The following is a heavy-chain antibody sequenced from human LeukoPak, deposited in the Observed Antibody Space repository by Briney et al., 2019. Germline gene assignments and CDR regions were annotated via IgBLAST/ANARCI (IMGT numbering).Heavy chain of an antibody. CDR3: ARVTTYSGSYPIDY. D-gene: IGHD1-26*01. CDR2: ISSRSTYI. Sequence: GGSLRLSCAASGFSFTNYNMNWARHAPGRGLEWVSSISSRSTYIYYADSVKGRFTISRDNAKDSLFLQMNSLRAEDTAVYYCARVTTYSGSYPIDYWGQGTLVTVSS. V-gene: IGHV3-21*01. CDR1: GFSFTNYN. J-gene: IGHJ4*02.